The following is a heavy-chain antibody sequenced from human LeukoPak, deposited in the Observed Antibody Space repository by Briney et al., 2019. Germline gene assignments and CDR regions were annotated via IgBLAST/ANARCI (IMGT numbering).Heavy chain of an antibody. CDR3: ARDPGSWYFDL. D-gene: IGHD3-10*01. J-gene: IGHJ2*01. CDR2: IYYSGST. Sequence: PSETLSLTCTVSGGSISSYYWSWIRQPPGKGLDWIGYIYYSGSTNYNPSLKSRVTISVDTSKNQFSLKLSSVTAADTAVYYCARDPGSWYFDLWGRGTLVTVSS. V-gene: IGHV4-59*01. CDR1: GGSISSYY.